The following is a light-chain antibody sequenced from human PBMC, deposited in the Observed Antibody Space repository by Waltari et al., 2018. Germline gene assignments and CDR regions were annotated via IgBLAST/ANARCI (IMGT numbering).Light chain of an antibody. J-gene: IGLJ2*01. CDR1: NIGVKS. CDR3: QVWDSNTDHVV. Sequence: SSVLTQPPSVSLAPGKTARITCGGNNIGVKSVHWYQQKPGQAPALVVYEDSDRPSGCPGRFSGSNSGNTAALTISRVEGGDEADYYCQVWDSNTDHVVFGGGTKLTVL. V-gene: IGLV3-21*01. CDR2: EDS.